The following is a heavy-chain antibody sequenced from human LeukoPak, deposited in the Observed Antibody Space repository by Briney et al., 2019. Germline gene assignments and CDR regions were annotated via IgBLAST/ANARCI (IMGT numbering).Heavy chain of an antibody. Sequence: GGSLRLSCAAAGFTFPTYHMVWVRQSPGKGLEWLAYINSGSDIIYYADSVKGRFTISRDNAKNSLYLEMISLRAEDTAVYFCARGRGYCSRTTCWYFDYWGQGTLVTVSS. CDR1: GFTFPTYH. CDR2: INSGSDII. D-gene: IGHD2-2*01. V-gene: IGHV3-48*01. CDR3: ARGRGYCSRTTCWYFDY. J-gene: IGHJ4*02.